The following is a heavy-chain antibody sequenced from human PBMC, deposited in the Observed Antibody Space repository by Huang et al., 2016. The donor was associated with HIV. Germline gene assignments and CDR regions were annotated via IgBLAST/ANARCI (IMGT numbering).Heavy chain of an antibody. CDR2: SNPRGGST. Sequence: QVQLVQSGAEVKKPGASVKVSCKASGYTFTSYYMHWVRQAPGQGLEWIGISNPRGGSTSYAQKFLGRVTRTHDAPPSSAYMQLSGLRAEDTPGYNRAGGVTPGAFDIWGQGTMVTVSS. J-gene: IGHJ3*02. V-gene: IGHV1-46*01. D-gene: IGHD2-21*02. CDR3: AGGVTPGAFDI. CDR1: GYTFTSYY.